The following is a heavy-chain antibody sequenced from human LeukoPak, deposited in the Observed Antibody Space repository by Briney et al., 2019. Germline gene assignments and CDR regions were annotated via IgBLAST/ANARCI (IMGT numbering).Heavy chain of an antibody. Sequence: MPSETLSLTCTVSGGSISSGGYYWSWIRQHPGKGLEWIGYSYYSGSTYYNPSLKSRVTISVDTSKNQFSLKLSSVTAADTAVYYCARVTGFGVVMVDYWGQGTLVTVSS. CDR2: SYYSGST. J-gene: IGHJ4*02. CDR1: GGSISSGGYY. V-gene: IGHV4-31*03. CDR3: ARVTGFGVVMVDY. D-gene: IGHD3-3*01.